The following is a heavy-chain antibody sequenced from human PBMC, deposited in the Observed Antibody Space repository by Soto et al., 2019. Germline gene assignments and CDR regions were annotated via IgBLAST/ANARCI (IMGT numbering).Heavy chain of an antibody. Sequence: AETLGLACPVSFGSFSRGSYYFSGIRQPPGKGLEWIGYIYYSGSTNYNPSLKSRVTISVDTSKNQFSLKLSSVTAADTAVHYCARARSSSYDYWGQGTLVTVS. V-gene: IGHV4-61*01. J-gene: IGHJ4*02. CDR3: ARARSSSYDY. CDR1: FGSFSRGSYY. D-gene: IGHD6-6*01. CDR2: IYYSGST.